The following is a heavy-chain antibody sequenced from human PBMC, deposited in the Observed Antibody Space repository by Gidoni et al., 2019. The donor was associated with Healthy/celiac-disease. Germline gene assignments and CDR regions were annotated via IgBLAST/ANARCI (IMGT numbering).Heavy chain of an antibody. Sequence: QVQLQQWGAGLLTPSETLSLTCAVYGGSFSGYYWSWIRQPPGKGLEWIGEINHSGSTNYNPSLKSRVTISVDTSKNQFSLKLSSVTAADTAVYYCASLTRVRSAYCSGGSCYRYYFDYWGQGTLVTVSS. CDR1: GGSFSGYY. D-gene: IGHD2-15*01. J-gene: IGHJ4*02. CDR3: ASLTRVRSAYCSGGSCYRYYFDY. V-gene: IGHV4-34*01. CDR2: INHSGST.